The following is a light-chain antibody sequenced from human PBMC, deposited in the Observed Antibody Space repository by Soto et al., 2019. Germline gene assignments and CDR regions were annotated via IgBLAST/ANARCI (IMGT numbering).Light chain of an antibody. CDR3: QQYNNWPWT. CDR1: QSVSSN. CDR2: GAS. J-gene: IGKJ1*01. Sequence: EIVMTQSPATLSVSPGERATLSCRASQSVSSNLAWYQQKPGQAPRLLIYGASTRATGIPARFSGSGSGTEFTLTNNSPQSEDFAVYYCQQYNNWPWTFGQGTKVEIK. V-gene: IGKV3-15*01.